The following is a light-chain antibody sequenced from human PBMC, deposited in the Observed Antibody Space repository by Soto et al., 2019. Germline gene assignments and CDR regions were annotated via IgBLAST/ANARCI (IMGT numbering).Light chain of an antibody. CDR3: QQYNTWPQA. CDR2: DAS. J-gene: IGKJ1*01. CDR1: QSVGSN. Sequence: EIVMTQSPATLSVSPGERATLSCRASQSVGSNVAWYQQKPGQPPRLLIYDASTRVTGIPARFSGSGSGTEFTLTISSLQSEDFAIYYCQQYNTWPQAFGQGAKVEV. V-gene: IGKV3-15*01.